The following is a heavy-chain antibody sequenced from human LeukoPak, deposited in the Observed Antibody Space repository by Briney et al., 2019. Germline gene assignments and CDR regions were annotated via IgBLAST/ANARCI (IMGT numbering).Heavy chain of an antibody. CDR2: IIPIFGTA. CDR1: GGTFSSYA. J-gene: IGHJ5*02. CDR3: ARAYYDFPFDP. D-gene: IGHD3-3*01. Sequence: ASVKVSCKASGGTFSSYANSWVRQAPGQGLEWMGRIIPIFGTANYAQKFQGRVTITTDESTSTAYMELSSLRSEDTAVYCCARAYYDFPFDPWGQGTLVTVSS. V-gene: IGHV1-69*05.